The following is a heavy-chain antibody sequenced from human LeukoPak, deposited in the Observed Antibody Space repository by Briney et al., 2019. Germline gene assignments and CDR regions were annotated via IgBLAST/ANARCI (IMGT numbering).Heavy chain of an antibody. CDR3: ARDGMVRGVQPTNWFDP. J-gene: IGHJ5*02. CDR2: IYYSGST. V-gene: IGHV4-39*07. CDR1: GGSISSSSYY. Sequence: SETLSLTCTVSGGSISSSSYYRGWIRQPPGKGLEWIGSIYYSGSTYYNPSLKSRVTISVDTSKNQFSLKLSSVTAADTAVYYCARDGMVRGVQPTNWFDPWGQGTLVTVSS. D-gene: IGHD3-10*01.